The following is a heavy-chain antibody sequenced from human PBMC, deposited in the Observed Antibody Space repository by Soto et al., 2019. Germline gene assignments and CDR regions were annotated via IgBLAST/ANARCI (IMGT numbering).Heavy chain of an antibody. CDR2: IRNKTHSYAT. J-gene: IGHJ4*02. D-gene: IGHD1-26*01. V-gene: IGHV3-73*02. CDR3: TRSGGSYAFGY. CDR1: GFTLSGSA. Sequence: EVQLVESGGGLVQPGESLKLSCAASGFTLSGSAVHWVRQASGKGLEWVGRIRNKTHSYATEYIASVKGRFTMSRDDSNNTAYLQMNGLKTDDTAVYYCTRSGGSYAFGYWGQGTLVTVSS.